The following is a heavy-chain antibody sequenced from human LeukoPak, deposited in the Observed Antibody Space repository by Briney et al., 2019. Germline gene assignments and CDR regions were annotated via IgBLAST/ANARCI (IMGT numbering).Heavy chain of an antibody. CDR2: IHTSGST. CDR3: ARDNSYYYGSGEHYYYGMDV. V-gene: IGHV4-61*02. CDR1: GDSTSSGNYY. Sequence: PSQTLSLTRTVSGDSTSSGNYYWSWIRQPAGKGLEWIGRIHTSGSTNYSPSLKSRVTISVDTSKNQFSLKLTSVTAADTAAYYCARDNSYYYGSGEHYYYGMDVWGQGTTVTVSS. J-gene: IGHJ6*02. D-gene: IGHD3-10*01.